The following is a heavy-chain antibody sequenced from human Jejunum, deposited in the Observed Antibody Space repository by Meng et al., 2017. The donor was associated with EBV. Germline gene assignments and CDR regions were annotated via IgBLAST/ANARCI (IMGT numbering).Heavy chain of an antibody. CDR1: GDSISSSNW. J-gene: IGHJ4*02. CDR3: ARYGSGYFPALWY. D-gene: IGHD3-3*01. Sequence: VHRQESGPGLGKPSGTLALTCAGSGDSISSSNWWSWVRQPPGKGLEWIGEIYHSGSTNYNPSLKSRVTISVDKSKNQFSLKLSSVTAADTAVYYCARYGSGYFPALWYWGQGTLVTVSS. CDR2: IYHSGST. V-gene: IGHV4-4*02.